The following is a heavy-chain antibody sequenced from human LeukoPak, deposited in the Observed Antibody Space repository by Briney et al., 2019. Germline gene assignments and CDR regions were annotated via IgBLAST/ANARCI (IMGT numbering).Heavy chain of an antibody. CDR2: VFSSGST. D-gene: IGHD3-10*01. J-gene: IGHJ4*02. Sequence: SETLSLTCTVSGDSISNHYWNWIRQPPGKGLEWIGYVFSSGSTDYNPSLKSRVTISLGTSRNLFSLSLTSVTAADTAVYYCGRHFGGSSGSFYTDYWGQGTLVTVSS. CDR1: GDSISNHY. V-gene: IGHV4-59*08. CDR3: GRHFGGSSGSFYTDY.